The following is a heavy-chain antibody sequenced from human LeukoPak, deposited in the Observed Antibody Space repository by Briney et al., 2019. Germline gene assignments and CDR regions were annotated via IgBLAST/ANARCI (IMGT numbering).Heavy chain of an antibody. CDR2: IYPGDSDT. D-gene: IGHD2-15*01. CDR3: AREGYCSGGGCYPPFDY. CDR1: GYSFTSYW. Sequence: GESLKISCKGSGYSFTSYWIGWVRQVPGKGLEWMGIIYPGDSDTRYSPSFQGRVTISADKSISTAYLQWSSLKASDTAMYYCAREGYCSGGGCYPPFDYWGQGTLVTVSS. J-gene: IGHJ4*02. V-gene: IGHV5-51*01.